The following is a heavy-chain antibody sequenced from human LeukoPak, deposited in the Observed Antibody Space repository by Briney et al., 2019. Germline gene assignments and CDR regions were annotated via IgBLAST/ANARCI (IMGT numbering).Heavy chain of an antibody. J-gene: IGHJ4*02. Sequence: SVKVSCKASGYTFTGYYMQWVRQAPGQGLEWMGRIIPILGIANYAQKFQGRVTITADKSTSTAYMELSSLRSEDTAVYYCARSRVGAINLFDYWGQGTLVTVSS. CDR1: GYTFTGYY. V-gene: IGHV1-69*02. CDR3: ARSRVGAINLFDY. CDR2: IIPILGIA. D-gene: IGHD1-26*01.